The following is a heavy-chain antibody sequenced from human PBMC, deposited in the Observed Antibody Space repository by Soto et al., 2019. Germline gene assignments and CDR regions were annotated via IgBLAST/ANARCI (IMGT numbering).Heavy chain of an antibody. CDR3: ARRRYGGNWYPFDY. CDR1: GGSISSGGYY. CDR2: IYYSGST. D-gene: IGHD2-15*01. Sequence: QVQLQESGPGLVKPSQTLSLTCTVSGGSISSGGYYWSWIRQHPGKGLEWIGYIYYSGSTYYNPSLKSRVTISVDTAKTQFSLKLRSVTAADTAVYYCARRRYGGNWYPFDYWGQGTLVTVSS. V-gene: IGHV4-31*03. J-gene: IGHJ4*02.